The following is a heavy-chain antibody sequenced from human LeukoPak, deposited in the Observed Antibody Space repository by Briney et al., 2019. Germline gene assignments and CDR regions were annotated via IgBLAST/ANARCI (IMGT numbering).Heavy chain of an antibody. CDR2: SSSSNSYI. Sequence: PGGSLRLSCAASGFTFSSYSMNWVRQAPGKGLEWVSSSSSSNSYIYYADSVKGRFTISRDNAKNSLYLQMNSLRAEDTAVYYCAELGITMIGGVWGKGTTVTISS. CDR1: GFTFSSYS. J-gene: IGHJ6*04. V-gene: IGHV3-21*01. CDR3: AELGITMIGGV. D-gene: IGHD3-10*02.